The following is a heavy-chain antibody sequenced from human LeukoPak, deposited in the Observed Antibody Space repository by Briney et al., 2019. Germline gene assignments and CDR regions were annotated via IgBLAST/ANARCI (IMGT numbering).Heavy chain of an antibody. D-gene: IGHD5-24*01. CDR2: ISSSGNTI. J-gene: IGHJ3*02. V-gene: IGHV3-48*04. CDR1: GFTFSSFG. CDR3: VRELMASPDI. Sequence: GGSLRLSCAASGFTFSSFGMHWVRQAPGKGLEWVSYISSSGNTIYYTDSVKGRFTISRDNAKNSLYLQMNSLRADDTAVYYCVRELMASPDIWGQGTMVTVSS.